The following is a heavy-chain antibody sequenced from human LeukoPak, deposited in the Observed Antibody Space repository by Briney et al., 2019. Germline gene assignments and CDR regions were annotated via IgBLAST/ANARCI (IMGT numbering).Heavy chain of an antibody. CDR3: AKGAGPPWFDP. CDR2: FYTSGNT. D-gene: IGHD6-19*01. V-gene: IGHV4-61*02. J-gene: IGHJ5*02. CDR1: GGSISSGIYH. Sequence: TSQTLSLTCTVSGGSISSGIYHWSWVRQPAGKGLEWIGRFYTSGNTNYNPSLKSRVTISVDTSTNQFSMNLNSVTAADTAVYYCAKGAGPPWFDPWGQGTLVTVSS.